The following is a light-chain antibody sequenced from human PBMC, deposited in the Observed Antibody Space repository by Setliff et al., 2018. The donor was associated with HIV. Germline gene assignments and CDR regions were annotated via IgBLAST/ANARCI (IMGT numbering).Light chain of an antibody. CDR3: AAWDDSLSGFYV. Sequence: VLTQPPSASGTPGQRVTISCSGSSSNIGSNYVYWYQQLPGTTPKLLIYRNNQRPSGVPDRFSGSKSGTSASLAISGLRSEDEADYYCAAWDDSLSGFYVFGTGTKVTVL. J-gene: IGLJ1*01. V-gene: IGLV1-47*01. CDR2: RNN. CDR1: SSNIGSNY.